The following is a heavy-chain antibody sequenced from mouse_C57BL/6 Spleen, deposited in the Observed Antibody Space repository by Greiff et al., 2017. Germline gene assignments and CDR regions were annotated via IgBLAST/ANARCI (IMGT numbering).Heavy chain of an antibody. J-gene: IGHJ2*01. V-gene: IGHV1-4*01. Sequence: QVQLKESGAELARLGASVKMSCKASGYTFTSYTMHWVKQRPGQGLEWIGYITPSSGYTKYNQKFKDKATLTADNSSSTAYMQLSSLTSEDSAVYYCARRSLYGRDFDYWGQGTTLTVSS. CDR1: GYTFTSYT. CDR2: ITPSSGYT. CDR3: ARRSLYGRDFDY. D-gene: IGHD1-1*01.